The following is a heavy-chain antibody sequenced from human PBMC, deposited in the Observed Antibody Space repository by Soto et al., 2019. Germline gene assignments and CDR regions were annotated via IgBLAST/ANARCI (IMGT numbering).Heavy chain of an antibody. CDR3: AHVAEYISSGFDY. D-gene: IGHD6-6*01. V-gene: IGHV2-5*02. Sequence: QITLKESGPTLVKPTQTLTLACTFSGFSRNTAGVGVGLIRQPPGKGLELLALLYWDDDERYSPSLTSRLTITKDTYKNQVVLTMTNMDPVDTSTYYCAHVAEYISSGFDYWGQGTLVTVSS. CDR1: GFSRNTAGVG. J-gene: IGHJ4*02. CDR2: LYWDDDE.